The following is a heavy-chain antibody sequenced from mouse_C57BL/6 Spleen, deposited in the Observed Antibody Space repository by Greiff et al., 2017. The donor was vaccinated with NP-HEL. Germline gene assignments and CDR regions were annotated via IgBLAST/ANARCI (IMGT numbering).Heavy chain of an antibody. Sequence: QVQLKQSGAELVKPGASVKISCKASGYAFSSYWMNWVKQRPGKGLEWIGQIYPGDGDTNYNGKFKGKATLTADKSSSTAYMQLSSLTSEDSAVYFCAREGYYGSSSYFDYWGQGTTLTVSS. CDR3: AREGYYGSSSYFDY. D-gene: IGHD1-1*01. J-gene: IGHJ2*01. CDR2: IYPGDGDT. V-gene: IGHV1-80*01. CDR1: GYAFSSYW.